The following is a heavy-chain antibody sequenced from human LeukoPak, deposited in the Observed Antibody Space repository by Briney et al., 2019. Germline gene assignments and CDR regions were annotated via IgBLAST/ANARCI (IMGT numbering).Heavy chain of an antibody. D-gene: IGHD2-21*01. Sequence: SVKVSCKASGGTFSSYAISWVRQAPGQGLEWMGGIIPIFGTANYAQKFQGRVTITADESTSTAYMELSSLRSEDTAVYYCARDRNYNCGGDCYTFDYWGQGTLVTASS. CDR1: GGTFSSYA. V-gene: IGHV1-69*01. J-gene: IGHJ4*02. CDR3: ARDRNYNCGGDCYTFDY. CDR2: IIPIFGTA.